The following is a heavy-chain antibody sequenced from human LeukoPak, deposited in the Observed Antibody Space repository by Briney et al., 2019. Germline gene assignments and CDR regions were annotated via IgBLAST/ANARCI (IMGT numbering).Heavy chain of an antibody. CDR3: ASERGSGDGDYF. CDR1: GGSISSYY. V-gene: IGHV4-59*06. CDR2: IYYSGST. J-gene: IGHJ4*02. Sequence: SETLSLTCTVSGGSISSYYWSWIRQHPGKGLEWIGYIYYSGSTYYNPSLKSRVTISVDTSKNQFSLKLSSVTAADTAVYYCASERGSGDGDYFWGQGTLVTVSS. D-gene: IGHD4-17*01.